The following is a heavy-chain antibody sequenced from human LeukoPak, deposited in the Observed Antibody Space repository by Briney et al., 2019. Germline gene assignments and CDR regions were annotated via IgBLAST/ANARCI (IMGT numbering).Heavy chain of an antibody. V-gene: IGHV4-34*01. CDR3: ARHVLKYYYYYGMDV. CDR1: GGSFSGYY. J-gene: IGHJ6*02. Sequence: SETLSLTCAVHGGSFSGYYWSWIRQPPGKGLEWIGEINHSGSTNYNPSLKSRVTISVDTSKNQFSLKLSSVTAADTAVYYCARHVLKYYYYYGMDVWGQGTTVTVSS. CDR2: INHSGST. D-gene: IGHD2-8*02.